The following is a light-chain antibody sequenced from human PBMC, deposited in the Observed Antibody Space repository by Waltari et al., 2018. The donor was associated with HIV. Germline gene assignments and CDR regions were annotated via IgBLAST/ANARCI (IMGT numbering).Light chain of an antibody. V-gene: IGLV2-8*01. J-gene: IGLJ1*01. CDR3: SSSAGSNNYV. Sequence: QSALTQPPSASGSPGQSVTISCTGPSSDLGDSNFVSWSQQHPGKAPKVTIYEVSKRPSGVPGRFSGSKSGNTASLTVSRLQAEDEADYYCSSSAGSNNYVFGTGTKVTVL. CDR2: EVS. CDR1: SSDLGDSNF.